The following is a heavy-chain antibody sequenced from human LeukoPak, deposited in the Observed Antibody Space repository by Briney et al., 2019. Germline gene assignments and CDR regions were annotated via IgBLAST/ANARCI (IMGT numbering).Heavy chain of an antibody. CDR2: INPNSGGT. J-gene: IGHJ3*02. V-gene: IGHV1-2*02. Sequence: ASVKVSCKASGYTFIGYYMHWVRQAPGQGREWMGWINPNSGGTNYAQKFQGRVTMTRDTSFSTAYMELSRLRSDDTAVYYCARDRSGSGARDAFDIWGEGTMVTVSS. CDR1: GYTFIGYY. CDR3: ARDRSGSGARDAFDI. D-gene: IGHD3-3*01.